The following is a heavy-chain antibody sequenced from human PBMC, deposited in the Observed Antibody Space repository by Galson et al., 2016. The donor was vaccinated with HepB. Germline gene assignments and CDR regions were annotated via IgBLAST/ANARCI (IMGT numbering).Heavy chain of an antibody. CDR2: ISAYDGHT. CDR1: GYTFTSRG. D-gene: IGHD2-15*01. Sequence: SVKVSCKASGYTFTSRGISWVRQAPGQGLEWMGWISAYDGHTNYGQKLQDRLTMTTDTSTSTAYMELRSLRSDDTAVYCCARDQAPLPGDYWGQGTLVIVSS. V-gene: IGHV1-18*01. CDR3: ARDQAPLPGDY. J-gene: IGHJ4*02.